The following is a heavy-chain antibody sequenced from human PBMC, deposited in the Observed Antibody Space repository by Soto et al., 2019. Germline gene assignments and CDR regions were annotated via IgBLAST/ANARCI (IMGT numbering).Heavy chain of an antibody. J-gene: IGHJ5*02. CDR2: IYHSGST. V-gene: IGHV4-30-2*01. Sequence: QLQLQESGSGLVRPSQTLSLTCAVSGGSISSGGYSWNWIRQPPGKGLEWIGYIYHSGSTLYNPSLQSRVTLSVDKSKTQFSLELTSVTAADTAVYYCARDHLEGTWFDPWGQGTLVTVSS. CDR3: ARDHLEGTWFDP. CDR1: GGSISSGGYS. D-gene: IGHD3-10*01.